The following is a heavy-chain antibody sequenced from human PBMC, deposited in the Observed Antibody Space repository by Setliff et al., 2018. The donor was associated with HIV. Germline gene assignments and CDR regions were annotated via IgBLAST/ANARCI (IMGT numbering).Heavy chain of an antibody. Sequence: SVKVSCKASGGTFSSYAISWVRQAPGQGLEWMGGIIPIFGTANYAQKFQGRVTITADKSSNTVYMELTRLTSADTAVYYCAREHGEYCSGGTCYHHYYFDYWGPGTLVTVSS. V-gene: IGHV1-69*06. J-gene: IGHJ4*02. CDR2: IIPIFGTA. D-gene: IGHD2-15*01. CDR3: AREHGEYCSGGTCYHHYYFDY. CDR1: GGTFSSYA.